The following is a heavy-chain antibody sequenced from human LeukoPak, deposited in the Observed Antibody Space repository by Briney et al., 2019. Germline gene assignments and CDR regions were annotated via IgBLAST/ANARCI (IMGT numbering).Heavy chain of an antibody. CDR1: GASFSYDY. V-gene: IGHV4-34*01. D-gene: IGHD7-27*01. CDR2: INHSGSI. CDR3: AKGVWAPRFDS. Sequence: SETLSLTCAVYGASFSYDYWSWIRQAPGKGLEWIGEINHSGSITYNPSLKGRVTISAEKSKSQFSLRLTSVTAADTAVYYCAKGVWAPRFDSWGQGTLVTVSS. J-gene: IGHJ5*01.